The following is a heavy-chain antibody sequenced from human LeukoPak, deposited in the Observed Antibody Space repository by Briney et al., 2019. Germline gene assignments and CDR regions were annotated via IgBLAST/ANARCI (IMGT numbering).Heavy chain of an antibody. V-gene: IGHV4-59*01. D-gene: IGHD2-21*02. CDR1: GGSISSYY. J-gene: IGHJ5*02. CDR2: IYYSGST. Sequence: PSETLSLTCTVPGGSISSYYWSWIRQPPGKGLEWIGYIYYSGSTNYNPSLKSRVTISVDTSKNQFSLKLSSVTAADTAVYYCARGEAYCGGDCYSNWFDPWGQGTLVTVSS. CDR3: ARGEAYCGGDCYSNWFDP.